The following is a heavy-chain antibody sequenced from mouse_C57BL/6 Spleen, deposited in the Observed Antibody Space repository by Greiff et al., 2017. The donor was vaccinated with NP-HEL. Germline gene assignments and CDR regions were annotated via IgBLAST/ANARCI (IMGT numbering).Heavy chain of an antibody. J-gene: IGHJ1*03. V-gene: IGHV1-4*01. CDR2: INPSSGYT. CDR1: GYTFTSYT. D-gene: IGHD1-1*01. CDR3: ARGDYYGSSYWYFDV. Sequence: QVQLKQSGAELARPGASVKMSCKASGYTFTSYTMHWVKQRPGQGLEWIGYINPSSGYTKYNQKFKDKATLTADKSSSTAYMQLSSLTSEDSAVYYCARGDYYGSSYWYFDVWGTGTTVTVSS.